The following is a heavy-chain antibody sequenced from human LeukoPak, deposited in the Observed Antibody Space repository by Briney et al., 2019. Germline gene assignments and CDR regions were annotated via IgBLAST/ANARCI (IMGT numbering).Heavy chain of an antibody. CDR3: ARGVPTVTKYYFDY. J-gene: IGHJ4*02. CDR1: GGSFSGYY. CDR2: INHSGST. V-gene: IGHV4-34*01. D-gene: IGHD4-11*01. Sequence: SETLSLTCAVYGGSFSGYYWSWIRQPPGKGLEWIGEINHSGSTNYNPSLKSRVTISVDTSKNQFSLKLSSVTAADTAVYYCARGVPTVTKYYFDYWGQGTLVTVSS.